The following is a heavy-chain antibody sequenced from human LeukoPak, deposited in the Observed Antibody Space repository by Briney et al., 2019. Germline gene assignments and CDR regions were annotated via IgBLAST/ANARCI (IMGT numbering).Heavy chain of an antibody. CDR3: ARDRSSAGIDAFDI. D-gene: IGHD6-19*01. Sequence: GGSLRLSCAASGFTFSNYEMNWVRQPPGKGLEWVSYIGSTGNPIYSADSVRGRFTISRDNAKNALYLQINSLRAEDTAVYYCARDRSSAGIDAFDIWGQGTMVTVSS. CDR1: GFTFSNYE. J-gene: IGHJ3*02. CDR2: IGSTGNPI. V-gene: IGHV3-48*03.